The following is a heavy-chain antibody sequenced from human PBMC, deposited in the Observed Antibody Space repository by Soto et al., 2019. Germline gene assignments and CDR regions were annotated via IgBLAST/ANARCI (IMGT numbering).Heavy chain of an antibody. CDR2: ISYDGSNK. Sequence: GGSLRLSCAASGFTFSSYGMHWVRQAPGKGLEWVAVISYDGSNKYYADSVKGRFTISRDNSKNTLYLQMNSLRAEDTAAYYCARDGLGGATTGDFDYWGQGTLVTVSS. CDR1: GFTFSSYG. V-gene: IGHV3-30*03. CDR3: ARDGLGGATTGDFDY. J-gene: IGHJ4*02. D-gene: IGHD1-26*01.